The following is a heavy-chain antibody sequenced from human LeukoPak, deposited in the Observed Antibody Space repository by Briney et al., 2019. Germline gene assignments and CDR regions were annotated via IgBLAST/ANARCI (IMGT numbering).Heavy chain of an antibody. J-gene: IGHJ3*02. V-gene: IGHV1-2*04. CDR1: GYTFTGYY. D-gene: IGHD5-18*01. Sequence: ASVKVSCKASGYTFTGYYMHWVRQAPGQGLEWMGWINPNSGGTNYAQKFQGWVTMTRDTSISTAYMELSRLRSDDTAVYYCARDNKELSRVTKGAFDIWGQGTMVTVSS. CDR2: INPNSGGT. CDR3: ARDNKELSRVTKGAFDI.